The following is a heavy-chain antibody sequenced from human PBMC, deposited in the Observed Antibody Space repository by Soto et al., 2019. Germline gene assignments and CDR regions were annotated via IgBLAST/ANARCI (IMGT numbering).Heavy chain of an antibody. Sequence: GVLRLSCAASGFPFSSTDMTWVRQAPGKGLEWVSTIDGSGGTTYYADSVKGRFTISRDNSINTVFLQMNSLRADDTALYFCAKNSGWFNTWGQGALVTVSS. V-gene: IGHV3-23*01. J-gene: IGHJ5*02. CDR2: IDGSGGTT. CDR3: AKNSGWFNT. D-gene: IGHD3-10*01. CDR1: GFPFSSTD.